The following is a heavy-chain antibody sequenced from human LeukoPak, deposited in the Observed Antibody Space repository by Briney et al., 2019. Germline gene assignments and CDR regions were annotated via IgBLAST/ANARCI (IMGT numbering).Heavy chain of an antibody. V-gene: IGHV1-18*01. CDR1: GYTFSSYG. Sequence: SSVKVSCKASGYTFSSYGISWVRQAPGQGLEWIGWISAYNGKTKYAQKLQGRVTITTETSTSTAYMELRSLRSDDTAVYYCARARQQLVWANWFDPWGQGTLVTVSS. D-gene: IGHD6-13*01. CDR2: ISAYNGKT. J-gene: IGHJ5*02. CDR3: ARARQQLVWANWFDP.